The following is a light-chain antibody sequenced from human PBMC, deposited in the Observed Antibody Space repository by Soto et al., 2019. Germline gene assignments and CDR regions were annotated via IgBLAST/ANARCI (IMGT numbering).Light chain of an antibody. Sequence: QSALTQPPSVSGAPGQRVTISCTGSSSNIGAGYDVHWYQRLPGTAPKLLIYGNSNRPSGVPDRFSGSKSGTSASLAITGLQAEDEADYYCQSYDSSLSGYVVFGGGTKVTVL. CDR1: SSNIGAGYD. V-gene: IGLV1-40*01. CDR3: QSYDSSLSGYVV. J-gene: IGLJ2*01. CDR2: GNS.